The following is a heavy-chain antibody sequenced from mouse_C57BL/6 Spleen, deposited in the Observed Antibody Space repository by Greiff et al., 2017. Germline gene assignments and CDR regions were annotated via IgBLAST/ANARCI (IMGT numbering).Heavy chain of an antibody. CDR2: ISSGGSYT. J-gene: IGHJ4*01. V-gene: IGHV5-6*01. CDR1: GFTFSSYG. Sequence: EVKLMESGGDLVKPGGSLKLSCAASGFTFSSYGMSWVRQTPDKRLAWVATISSGGSYTYYPDSVKGRFTVSRDNAKNTLYLQMSSLKSEDTAMYYCARQDFHYAMDYWGQGTSDTVSS. CDR3: ARQDFHYAMDY.